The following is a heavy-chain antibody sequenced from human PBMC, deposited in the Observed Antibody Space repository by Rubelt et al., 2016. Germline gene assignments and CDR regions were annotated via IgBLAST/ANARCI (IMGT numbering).Heavy chain of an antibody. CDR1: GFTFSSYE. J-gene: IGHJ4*02. CDR2: ISSSGSTI. CDR3: ARVDTAPDDVSTLDY. Sequence: EVQLVESGGGLVQPGESLRLSCAASGFTFSSYEMNWVRQAPGKGLEWVSYISSSGSTIYYADSVKGRFTISRDNAKNSLYLQMNSLRAEDTAVYYCARVDTAPDDVSTLDYWGQGTLVTVSS. D-gene: IGHD5-18*01. V-gene: IGHV3-48*03.